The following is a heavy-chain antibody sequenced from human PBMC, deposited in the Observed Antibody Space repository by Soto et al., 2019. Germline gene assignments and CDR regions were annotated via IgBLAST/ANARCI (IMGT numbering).Heavy chain of an antibody. CDR3: SRYRISGSWSKFDY. V-gene: IGHV4-31*03. J-gene: IGHJ4*02. Sequence: QVLLQESGPGLMKPSQTLSHTCTVSGPTIRSASYYWSWIRQHPGKCLEWVGNIYYNGSTYYSPSLKRRVTLWVDTSKNQFSLRQASGTAADTAVDYCSRYRISGSWSKFDYWGQGTLVTVSS. CDR1: GPTIRSASYY. CDR2: IYYNGST. D-gene: IGHD6-13*01.